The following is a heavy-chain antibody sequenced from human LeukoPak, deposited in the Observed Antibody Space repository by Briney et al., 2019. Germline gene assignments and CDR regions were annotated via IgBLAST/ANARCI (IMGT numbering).Heavy chain of an antibody. CDR2: IKQDGSEK. V-gene: IGHV3-7*05. J-gene: IGHJ6*02. CDR1: GXTFSAYW. CDR3: ARDYYYGMDV. Sequence: PGGSLRLSCVASGXTFSAYWMSWVRQAPGKGLEWVANIKQDGSEKYYLDSAKGRFTISRDNSKNSLYLQMNSLRAEDTAVYYCARDYYYGMDVWGQGTTVTVSS.